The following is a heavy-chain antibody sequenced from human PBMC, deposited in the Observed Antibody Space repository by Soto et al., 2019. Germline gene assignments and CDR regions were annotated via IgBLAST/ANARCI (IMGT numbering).Heavy chain of an antibody. V-gene: IGHV1-69*01. CDR3: ARDRDDYGSGNYYNRIDF. J-gene: IGHJ4*02. Sequence: QVQLVQSGAEVKKPGSSVKVSCKASGGIFSTYAISWLRQAPGQGLEWMGGIIPLFGTPNYAQWFQGRVTLTADESTSPAYMELSRLRSEDTAVYYCARDRDDYGSGNYYNRIDFWGQGTLVTVSS. D-gene: IGHD3-10*01. CDR1: GGIFSTYA. CDR2: IIPLFGTP.